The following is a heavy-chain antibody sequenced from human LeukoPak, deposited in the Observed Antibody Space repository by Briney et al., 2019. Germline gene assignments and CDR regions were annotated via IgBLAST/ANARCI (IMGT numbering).Heavy chain of an antibody. D-gene: IGHD6-13*01. CDR1: GFTFSSYG. CDR3: AKDSEIAAAGSYWYFDL. J-gene: IGHJ2*01. CDR2: ISYDGSNK. V-gene: IGHV3-30*18. Sequence: PGGSLRLSCAASGFTFSSYGIHWVRQAPGKGLQWVAVISYDGSNKYHTDSVKGRFTISRDNSKNTLYLQMNSLRAEDTAVYYCAKDSEIAAAGSYWYFDLWGRGALVTVSS.